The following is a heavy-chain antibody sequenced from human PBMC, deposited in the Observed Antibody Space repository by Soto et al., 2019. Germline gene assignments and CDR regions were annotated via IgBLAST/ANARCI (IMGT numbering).Heavy chain of an antibody. Sequence: QVQLQESGPGLVKPSQTLSLTCTVSGGSISSGGYYWSWIRQHPGKGLEWIGYIYYSGSTYYNPSLTSRVTISVDTSKNQFSLKLSSVTAADTAVYYCARDPGQIVVPAAIGAFDIWGQGTMVTVSS. CDR2: IYYSGST. CDR1: GGSISSGGYY. D-gene: IGHD2-2*02. V-gene: IGHV4-31*03. CDR3: ARDPGQIVVPAAIGAFDI. J-gene: IGHJ3*02.